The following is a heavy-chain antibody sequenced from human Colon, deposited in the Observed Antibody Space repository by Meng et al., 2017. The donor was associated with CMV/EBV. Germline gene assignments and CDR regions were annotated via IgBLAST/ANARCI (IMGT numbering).Heavy chain of an antibody. D-gene: IGHD3-10*01. Sequence: SCKASGYTFTSYGISWVRQAPGKGLEWVSSMMGGDSYKYYAESVKGRFTISRDNAKNSVYLQMDSLREDDTAVYYCARARGQLCFDLWGQGTLVTVSS. J-gene: IGHJ4*02. CDR3: ARARGQLCFDL. CDR2: MMGGDSYK. V-gene: IGHV3-21*01. CDR1: GYTFTSYG.